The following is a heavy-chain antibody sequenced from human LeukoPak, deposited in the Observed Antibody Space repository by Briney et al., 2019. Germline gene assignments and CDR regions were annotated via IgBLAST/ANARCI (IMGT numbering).Heavy chain of an antibody. Sequence: GGSLRLSCAASGFTFSSYAMSWVRQAPGKGLEWVSAISGSGGSTYYADSVKGRFTISRDNAKNSLYLQMNSLRAEDTAVYYCARSPYYYGSGSYPYYFDYWGQGTLVTVSS. V-gene: IGHV3-23*01. CDR3: ARSPYYYGSGSYPYYFDY. J-gene: IGHJ4*02. CDR2: ISGSGGST. D-gene: IGHD3-10*01. CDR1: GFTFSSYA.